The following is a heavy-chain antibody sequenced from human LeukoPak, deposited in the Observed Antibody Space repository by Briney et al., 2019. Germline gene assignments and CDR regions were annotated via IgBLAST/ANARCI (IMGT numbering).Heavy chain of an antibody. CDR3: ARDARMPVPGPDYFDY. J-gene: IGHJ4*02. CDR1: GFTFSTYA. Sequence: GGSLRLSCAASGFTFSTYAMHWVRQAPGKGLEWVALIWNDGSKKYYADSVEGRFTVSREQSKNTLYLEMNSLRAEDTGVYYCARDARMPVPGPDYFDYWGQGTLVTVSS. D-gene: IGHD6-19*01. V-gene: IGHV3-33*01. CDR2: IWNDGSKK.